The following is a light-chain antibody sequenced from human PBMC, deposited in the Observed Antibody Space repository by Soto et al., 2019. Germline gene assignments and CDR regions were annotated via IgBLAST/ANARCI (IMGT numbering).Light chain of an antibody. Sequence: DIQMTQSPSSLSASVGDRVTITCRASQSITTYLNWYRQKPGKAPKLLIYAASSLQSGVPSRFSGSGSETEFTLSISSLQPEDFATYFCQQIYSVPLTFGGGTNVDSK. V-gene: IGKV1-39*01. CDR2: AAS. CDR3: QQIYSVPLT. CDR1: QSITTY. J-gene: IGKJ4*01.